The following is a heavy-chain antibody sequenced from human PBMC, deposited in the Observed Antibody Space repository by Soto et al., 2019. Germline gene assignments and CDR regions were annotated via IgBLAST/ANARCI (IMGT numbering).Heavy chain of an antibody. J-gene: IGHJ6*03. D-gene: IGHD4-17*01. CDR3: TTDLSYGDYDPTDPYYYMDV. CDR2: IKSKTDGGTT. Sequence: GGSLRLSCAASGFTFSNAWMSWVRQAPGKGLEWVGRIKSKTDGGTTDYAAPVKGRFTISRDDSKNTLYLQMNSLKTEDTAVYYCTTDLSYGDYDPTDPYYYMDVWGKGTTVTVSS. V-gene: IGHV3-15*01. CDR1: GFTFSNAW.